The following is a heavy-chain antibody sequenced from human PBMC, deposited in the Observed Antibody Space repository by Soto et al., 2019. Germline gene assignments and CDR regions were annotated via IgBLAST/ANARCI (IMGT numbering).Heavy chain of an antibody. J-gene: IGHJ4*02. CDR2: ISAYNGNT. CDR1: GYTFTSNG. CDR3: ARGFATVTPLDY. Sequence: ALVKVSCKASGYTFTSNGMSWVRQAPGQGLEWMGWISAYNGNTNYAQKLRGRVTMTTDTSTSTAYMELRSLRSDDTAVYYCARGFATVTPLDYWGQGTLVTVSS. V-gene: IGHV1-18*01. D-gene: IGHD4-17*01.